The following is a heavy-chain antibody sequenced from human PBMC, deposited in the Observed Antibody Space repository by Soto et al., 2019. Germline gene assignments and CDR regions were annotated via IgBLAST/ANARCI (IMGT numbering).Heavy chain of an antibody. D-gene: IGHD5-18*01. V-gene: IGHV4-59*01. CDR3: ARGPRGYSYGYHWFDP. CDR2: IYYSGST. Sequence: PSETLSLTCTVSGGSISSYCWSWIRQPPGKGLEWIGYIYYSGSTNYDPSLKSRVTISVDTSKNQFSLKLSSVTAADTAVYYCARGPRGYSYGYHWFDPWGQGTLVTVSS. J-gene: IGHJ5*02. CDR1: GGSISSYC.